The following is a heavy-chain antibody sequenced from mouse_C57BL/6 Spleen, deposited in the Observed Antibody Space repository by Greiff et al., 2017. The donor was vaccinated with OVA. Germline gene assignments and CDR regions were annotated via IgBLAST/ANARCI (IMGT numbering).Heavy chain of an antibody. V-gene: IGHV1-64*01. D-gene: IGHD1-1*01. Sequence: VQLQQPGAELVKPGASVKLSCKASGYTFTSYWMHWVKQRPGQGLEWIGMIHPNSGSTNYNEKFKSKATLTVDKSSSTAYMQLSSLTSEDSAVYYCARRSTITTVAHFDYWGQGTTLTVSS. CDR3: ARRSTITTVAHFDY. CDR1: GYTFTSYW. CDR2: IHPNSGST. J-gene: IGHJ2*01.